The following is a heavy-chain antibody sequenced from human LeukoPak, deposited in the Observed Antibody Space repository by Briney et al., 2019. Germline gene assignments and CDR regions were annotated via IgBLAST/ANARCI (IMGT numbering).Heavy chain of an antibody. CDR2: IRYDGSNK. CDR1: GFTFSSYA. V-gene: IGHV3-30*02. J-gene: IGHJ5*02. D-gene: IGHD4-17*01. Sequence: GGSLRLSCAASGFTFSSYAMSWVRQAPGKGLEWVAFIRYDGSNKYYADSVKGRFTISRDNSKNTLYLQMNSLRAEDTAVYYCAKDRVTTWLNWFDPWGQGTLVTVSS. CDR3: AKDRVTTWLNWFDP.